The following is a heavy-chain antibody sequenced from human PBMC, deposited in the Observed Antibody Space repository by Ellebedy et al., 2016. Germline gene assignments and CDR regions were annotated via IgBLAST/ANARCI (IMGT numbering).Heavy chain of an antibody. Sequence: ASVKVSCXASGYTFTSYDINWVRQATGQGLEWMGWMNPNSGNTGYAQKFQGRVTMTRNTSISTAYMELSSLRSEDTAVYYCARGSEYSSSFPFDYWGQGTLVTVSS. CDR1: GYTFTSYD. V-gene: IGHV1-8*01. CDR3: ARGSEYSSSFPFDY. CDR2: MNPNSGNT. D-gene: IGHD6-6*01. J-gene: IGHJ4*02.